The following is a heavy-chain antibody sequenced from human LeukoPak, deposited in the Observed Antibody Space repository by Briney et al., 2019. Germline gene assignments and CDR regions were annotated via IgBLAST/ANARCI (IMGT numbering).Heavy chain of an antibody. D-gene: IGHD3-10*01. J-gene: IGHJ4*02. Sequence: ASVKVSCKVSGYTLTELSMHWVRQAPGKGLEWMGGFDPEDGETIYAQKFQGRVTMTEDTSTDTAYMELSSLRSEDTAVYYCATVVGGPLWFGELFYWGQGTLVTVSS. CDR3: ATVVGGPLWFGELFY. CDR2: FDPEDGET. CDR1: GYTLTELS. V-gene: IGHV1-24*01.